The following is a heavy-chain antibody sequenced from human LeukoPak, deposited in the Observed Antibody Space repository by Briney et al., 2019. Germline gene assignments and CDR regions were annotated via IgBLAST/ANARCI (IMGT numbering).Heavy chain of an antibody. CDR1: GFTFSDHA. Sequence: GGSLRLSCAASGFTFSDHAMSWVRQAPAKGLEWVSSINGNGGGSYYIDSVKGRFTVSRDNSENALYLQMNNLRTEDTAVYYCAKDLSQILWFGELSYYYYGMDVWGQGTTVTVSS. J-gene: IGHJ6*02. CDR2: INGNGGGS. CDR3: AKDLSQILWFGELSYYYYGMDV. V-gene: IGHV3-23*01. D-gene: IGHD3-10*01.